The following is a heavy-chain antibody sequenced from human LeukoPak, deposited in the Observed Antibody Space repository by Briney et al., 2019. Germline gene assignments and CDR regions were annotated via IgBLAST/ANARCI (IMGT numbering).Heavy chain of an antibody. V-gene: IGHV4-59*08. Sequence: SETLSLTCTVSGGSVSSYYWNWIRQSPGEGLERIGYIYYTGSTKYNPSLESRVTISVDTSKNQFSLKLSSVTAADTAVYYCVRGMGWFDPWGQGTLVTVSS. CDR2: IYYTGST. D-gene: IGHD1-14*01. J-gene: IGHJ5*02. CDR3: VRGMGWFDP. CDR1: GGSVSSYY.